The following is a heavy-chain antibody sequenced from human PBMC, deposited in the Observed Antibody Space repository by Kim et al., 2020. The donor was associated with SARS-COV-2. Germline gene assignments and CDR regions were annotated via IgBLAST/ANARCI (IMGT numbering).Heavy chain of an antibody. J-gene: IGHJ6*02. Sequence: GGSLRLSCAASGFTFSSYGMHWVRQAPGKGLEWVAVISYDGSNKYYADSVKDRFTISRDNSKNTLYLQMNSLRAEDTAVYYCAKDLGYYGSGRSRGMDVWGQGTTVTVSS. CDR3: AKDLGYYGSGRSRGMDV. D-gene: IGHD3-10*01. CDR2: ISYDGSNK. CDR1: GFTFSSYG. V-gene: IGHV3-30*18.